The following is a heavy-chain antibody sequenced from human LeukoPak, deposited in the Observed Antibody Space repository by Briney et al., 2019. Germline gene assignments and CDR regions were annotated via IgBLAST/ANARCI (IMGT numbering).Heavy chain of an antibody. CDR3: ARERGYGGGFDY. V-gene: IGHV1-2*02. CDR1: GYTFTSYG. CDR2: INPNSGGT. J-gene: IGHJ4*02. D-gene: IGHD5-12*01. Sequence: ASVKVSCKASGYTFTSYGISWVRQAPGQGLEWMGWINPNSGGTNYAQKFQGRVTMTRDTSISTAYMELSRLRSDDTAVYYCARERGYGGGFDYWGQGTLVTVSS.